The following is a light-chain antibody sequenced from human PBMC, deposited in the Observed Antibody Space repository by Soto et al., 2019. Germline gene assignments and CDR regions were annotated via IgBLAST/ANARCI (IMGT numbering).Light chain of an antibody. CDR2: SNN. V-gene: IGLV1-44*01. CDR3: AAWADSLNGPV. CDR1: SSNIGSNT. Sequence: QSVLTQPPSASGTPGQRVTISCSGSSSNIGSNTVNWYQQLPGTAPKLLIYSNNQRPSGVPDRFSCSKSGTSASLDISGLQSEDEADYYCAAWADSLNGPVFGGGTKLTVL. J-gene: IGLJ2*01.